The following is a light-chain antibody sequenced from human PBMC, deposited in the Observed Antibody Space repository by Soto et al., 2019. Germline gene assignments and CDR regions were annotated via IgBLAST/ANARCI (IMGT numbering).Light chain of an antibody. CDR3: SSYTSSSTYV. CDR2: EVS. CDR1: SSDVGTYNY. V-gene: IGLV2-14*01. Sequence: QSALTQPASVSGSPGQSITISCTGTSSDVGTYNYVSWYQLHPDKAPKLMVYEVSNRPSGVSNRFSGSKSGNTASLTISGLQAEDEAEYHCSSYTSSSTYVFGTGPKLTVL. J-gene: IGLJ1*01.